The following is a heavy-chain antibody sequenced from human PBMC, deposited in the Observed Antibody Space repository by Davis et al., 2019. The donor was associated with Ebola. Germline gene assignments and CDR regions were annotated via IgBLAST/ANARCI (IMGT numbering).Heavy chain of an antibody. J-gene: IGHJ6*02. CDR2: IWYDGSNK. CDR3: AKPLYYYYYGMDV. V-gene: IGHV3-33*06. CDR1: GFTFSSYG. Sequence: GESLKISCAASGFTFSSYGMHWVRQAPGKGLEWVAVIWYDGSNKYYADSVKGRFTISRDNSKNTLYLQMNSLRAEDTAVYYCAKPLYYYYYGMDVWGQGTTVTVSS.